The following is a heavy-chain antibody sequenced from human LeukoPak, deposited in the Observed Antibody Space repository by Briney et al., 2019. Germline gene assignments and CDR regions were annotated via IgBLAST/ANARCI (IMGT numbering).Heavy chain of an antibody. V-gene: IGHV3-11*04. D-gene: IGHD6-19*01. CDR1: GFTFSDYF. CDR3: ASPGYNSVWSFDY. Sequence: GGSLRLSCAASGFTFSDYFMSWIRQAPGKGLEWVSCISSSGFTIYYGDSVKGRFTISRDNADNSLFLQMNSLRAEDTAVFYCASPGYNSVWSFDYWGQGTLVTVSS. J-gene: IGHJ4*02. CDR2: ISSSGFTI.